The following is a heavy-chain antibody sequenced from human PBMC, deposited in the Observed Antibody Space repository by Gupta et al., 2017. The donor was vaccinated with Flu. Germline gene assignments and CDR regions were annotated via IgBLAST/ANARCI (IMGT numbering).Heavy chain of an antibody. J-gene: IGHJ4*02. CDR3: AGGHWDN. CDR1: GFNFCSYE. Sequence: EVQLVASGGSLVQPGGSLRLSCPASGFNFCSYELRWVRQAQGRGLEWFSFMSRSKMTYYTDPVMGRLTNSRDNANNSLYLQMSSLRGEHTAVNYCAGGHWDNGGQGTLVTVSS. CDR2: MSRSKMT. V-gene: IGHV3-48*03.